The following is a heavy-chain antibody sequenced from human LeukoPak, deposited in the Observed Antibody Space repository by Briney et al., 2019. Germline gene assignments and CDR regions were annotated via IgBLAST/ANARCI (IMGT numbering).Heavy chain of an antibody. J-gene: IGHJ1*01. CDR3: ARAEIYGGSKFQH. Sequence: SETPSLTCTVSGGSISSGGYYWSWIRQPPGKGLEWIGYIYHSGSTYYNPSLKSRVTISVDRSKNQFSLKLSSVTAADTAVYYCARAEIYGGSKFQHWGQGTLVTVSS. V-gene: IGHV4-30-2*01. D-gene: IGHD2-2*02. CDR1: GGSISSGGYY. CDR2: IYHSGST.